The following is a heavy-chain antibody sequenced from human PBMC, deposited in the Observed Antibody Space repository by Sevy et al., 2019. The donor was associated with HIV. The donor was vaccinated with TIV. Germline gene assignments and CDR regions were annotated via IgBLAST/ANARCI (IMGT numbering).Heavy chain of an antibody. CDR3: ARAIGKDGAY. D-gene: IGHD1-1*01. J-gene: IGHJ4*02. Sequence: GGSLRLSCTASGFTFTDSWMHWVRQAPGKGLEWLANINEDGSVIYYGDSVKGRFTISRDNSKNSAFLQMTSLRAGDTATYYGARAIGKDGAYWGQGTLVTVSS. V-gene: IGHV3-7*04. CDR2: INEDGSVI. CDR1: GFTFTDSW.